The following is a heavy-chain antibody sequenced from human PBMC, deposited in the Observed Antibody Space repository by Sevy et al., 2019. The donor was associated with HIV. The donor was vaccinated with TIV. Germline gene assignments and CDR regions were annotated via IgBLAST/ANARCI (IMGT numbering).Heavy chain of an antibody. CDR1: GFTFNSYW. J-gene: IGHJ4*02. CDR3: ASRGYNYGEFDY. V-gene: IGHV3-74*01. CDR2: IHSDGGST. D-gene: IGHD5-18*01. Sequence: GGSLRLSCAASGFTFNSYWMHWVRQAPGKGLVWVSHIHSDGGSTSYADSVKGRFTISRDNAKNTLYLQMNSLRDEDTAVYYCASRGYNYGEFDYWGQGTPVTVSS.